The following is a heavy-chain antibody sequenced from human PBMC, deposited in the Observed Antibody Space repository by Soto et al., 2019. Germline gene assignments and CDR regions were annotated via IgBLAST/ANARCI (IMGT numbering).Heavy chain of an antibody. CDR3: ARDSYYYDSSGASRVFDY. V-gene: IGHV4-4*07. CDR2: IYTSGST. Sequence: SETLSLTCTVSGGSISSYYWSWIRQPAGKGLEWIGRIYTSGSTNYNPSLKSRVTMSVDTSKNQFSLKLSSVTAADTAVYYCARDSYYYDSSGASRVFDYWGQGTLVTVSS. J-gene: IGHJ4*02. D-gene: IGHD3-22*01. CDR1: GGSISSYY.